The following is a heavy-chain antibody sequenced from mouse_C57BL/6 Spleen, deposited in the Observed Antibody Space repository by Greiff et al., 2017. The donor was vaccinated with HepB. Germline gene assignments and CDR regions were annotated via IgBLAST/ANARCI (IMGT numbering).Heavy chain of an antibody. Sequence: QVQLQQSGAELVRPGASVTLSCKASGYTFTDYEMHWVKQTPVHGLEWIGAIDPETGGTAYNQKFKGKAILTADKSSSTAYMQLSSLTSEDSAVYYCARGDGNYGYAMEYWGEGTSVTVSS. CDR3: ARGDGNYGYAMEY. CDR1: GYTFTDYE. J-gene: IGHJ4*01. D-gene: IGHD2-1*01. V-gene: IGHV1-15*01. CDR2: IDPETGGT.